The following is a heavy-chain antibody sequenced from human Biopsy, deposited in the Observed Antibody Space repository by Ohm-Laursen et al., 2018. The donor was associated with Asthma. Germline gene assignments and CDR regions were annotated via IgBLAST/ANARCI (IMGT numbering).Heavy chain of an antibody. J-gene: IGHJ4*02. CDR3: AKDFRGIAVAGDRGFDY. D-gene: IGHD6-19*01. CDR1: GFTFSSPA. V-gene: IGHV3-23*01. Sequence: GQTLSLTCAASGFTFSSPAMSWVRQAPGKGLARVSAITGSGGTTYYADSVRGRFTISRDNSKSTLFLQMDSLSAEDTAVYYCAKDFRGIAVAGDRGFDYWGQGTLVTVTS. CDR2: ITGSGGTT.